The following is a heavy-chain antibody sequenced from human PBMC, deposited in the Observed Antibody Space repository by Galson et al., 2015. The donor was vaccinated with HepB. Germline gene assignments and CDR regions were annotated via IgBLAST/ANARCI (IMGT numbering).Heavy chain of an antibody. J-gene: IGHJ3*02. CDR1: GFTFSNAW. Sequence: SLRLSCAASGFTFSNAWMNWVRQAPGKGLEWVGRIKSKTDGGTTDYAAPVKGRFTISRDDSKNTLYLQMNSLKTEDTAVYYCTTDRGFLPIYYDSSGFLDAFDIWGQGTMVTVSS. V-gene: IGHV3-15*07. CDR3: TTDRGFLPIYYDSSGFLDAFDI. D-gene: IGHD3-22*01. CDR2: IKSKTDGGTT.